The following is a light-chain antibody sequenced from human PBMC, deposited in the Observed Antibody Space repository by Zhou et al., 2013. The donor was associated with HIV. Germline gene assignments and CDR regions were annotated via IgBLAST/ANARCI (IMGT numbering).Light chain of an antibody. CDR3: QERST. CDR1: ENIDHY. V-gene: IGKV1-39*01. J-gene: IGKJ3*01. CDR2: AAS. Sequence: DIQVTQSPSSLSASVGDRVTITCRASENIDHYLNWYQQKLGEAPKLLIFAASKLQSGVPSRFSGSGSGTHFTLTITSLEAEDSAIYYCQERSTFGPGTKVDIK.